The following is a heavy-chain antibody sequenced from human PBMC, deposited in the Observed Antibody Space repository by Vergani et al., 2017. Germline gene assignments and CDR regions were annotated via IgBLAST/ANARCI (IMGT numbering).Heavy chain of an antibody. D-gene: IGHD3-3*01. CDR2: IYYSGST. Sequence: QVQLQESGPGLVKPSETLSLTCTVSGGSISSYYWSWIRQPPGKGLEWIGYIYYSGSTNYNPSLKSRVTISVDTSKNQFSLKLSSVTAADTAVYYCARDSSFYYDFWSGYRGAFDIWGQGTMVTVSS. J-gene: IGHJ3*02. CDR1: GGSISSYY. CDR3: ARDSSFYYDFWSGYRGAFDI. V-gene: IGHV4-59*01.